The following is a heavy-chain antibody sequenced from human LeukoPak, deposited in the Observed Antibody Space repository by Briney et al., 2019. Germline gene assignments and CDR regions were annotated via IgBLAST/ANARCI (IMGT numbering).Heavy chain of an antibody. CDR1: GFTVSSNY. V-gene: IGHV3-53*01. D-gene: IGHD5-18*01. CDR2: IYSGGST. CDR3: ARVGRGYSYGMIDY. J-gene: IGHJ4*02. Sequence: GGSLRFSCAASGFTVSSNYMSWVRQAPGKGLEWVSVIYSGGSTYYADSVKGRFTISRDNSKNTLYLQMNSLRAEDTAVYYCARVGRGYSYGMIDYWGQGTLVTVSS.